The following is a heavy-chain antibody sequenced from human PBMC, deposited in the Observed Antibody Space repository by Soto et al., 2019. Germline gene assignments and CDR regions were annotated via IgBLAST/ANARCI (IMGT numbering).Heavy chain of an antibody. Sequence: QVQLVQSGAEVKKPGSSVKVSCKASGGTFSSYAISWVRQAPGQGLEWMGGIIPIFGTANYAQKFQGRVTITADVSTSTASMELSSLRSEDTAVYYCARDGIVVVPAAMGSYSYGMDVWCQETTVTVSS. J-gene: IGHJ6*02. D-gene: IGHD2-2*01. CDR3: ARDGIVVVPAAMGSYSYGMDV. CDR1: GGTFSSYA. V-gene: IGHV1-69*01. CDR2: IIPIFGTA.